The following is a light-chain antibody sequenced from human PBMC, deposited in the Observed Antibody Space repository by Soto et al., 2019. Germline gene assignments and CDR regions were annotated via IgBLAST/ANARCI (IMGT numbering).Light chain of an antibody. V-gene: IGKV1-39*01. CDR2: AAS. CDR3: QQSYSTPPT. Sequence: DIQMTQSPSSLSASVGDRVTITCRASQSISSYLNWYQQKPGKAPKLLIYAASSLQSRVPSRFSGSGSGTDFTLPISRLQPEDFATYYCQQSYSTPPTFGQGTKLEIK. J-gene: IGKJ2*01. CDR1: QSISSY.